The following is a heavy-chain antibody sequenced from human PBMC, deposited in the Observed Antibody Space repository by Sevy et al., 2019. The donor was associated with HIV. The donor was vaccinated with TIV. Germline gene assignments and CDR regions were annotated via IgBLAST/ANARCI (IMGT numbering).Heavy chain of an antibody. V-gene: IGHV3-23*01. CDR2: ITDRGDVR. Sequence: GGSLRLSCEGSGFTFRSSAMSWVRQAPGKGLEFVAAITDRGDVRYYADSVKGRFTISRDNSKNSMYLEMNSLRADDTAQYYCAKGRVDYFYWGQGTLVTVSS. J-gene: IGHJ4*02. CDR1: GFTFRSSA. CDR3: AKGRVDYFY. D-gene: IGHD3-16*01.